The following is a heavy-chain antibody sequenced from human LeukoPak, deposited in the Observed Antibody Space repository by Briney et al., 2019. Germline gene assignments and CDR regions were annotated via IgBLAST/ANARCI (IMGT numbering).Heavy chain of an antibody. D-gene: IGHD5-18*01. CDR2: ISSSSSTI. CDR1: GFTFSSYE. V-gene: IGHV3-48*02. J-gene: IGHJ4*02. CDR3: ARLTGYSYGWADY. Sequence: GGSLRLSCTASGFTFSSYEMNWVRQAPGKGLEWVSYISSSSSTIYYADSVKGRFTISRDNAKNSLYLQMNSLRDEDTAVYYCARLTGYSYGWADYWGQGTLVTVSS.